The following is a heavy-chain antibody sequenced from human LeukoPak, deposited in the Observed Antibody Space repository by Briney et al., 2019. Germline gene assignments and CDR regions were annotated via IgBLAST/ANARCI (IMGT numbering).Heavy chain of an antibody. V-gene: IGHV3-11*01. CDR1: GFTFSDYY. J-gene: IGHJ4*02. CDR3: ATLKGAYDYDRLDY. D-gene: IGHD3-22*01. CDR2: ISSSGSAI. Sequence: GGSLRLSCAVSGFTFSDYYMSWIRQAPGKGLEWVSYISSSGSAIYYADSVKGRSTISRDNAKNSLYLQMNSLRAEDTAVYYCATLKGAYDYDRLDYWGQGTLVTVSS.